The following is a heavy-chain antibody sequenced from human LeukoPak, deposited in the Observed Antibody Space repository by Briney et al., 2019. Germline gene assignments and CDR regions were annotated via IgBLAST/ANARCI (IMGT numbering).Heavy chain of an antibody. CDR3: ARGGINWFDP. Sequence: SSETLSLTCAVYGGSFSGYYWSWIRQPPGKGLEWIGEINHSGSTNYNPSLKSRVTISVDTSKNQFSLKLSSVTAADTAVYYCARGGINWFDPWGQGTLVTVSS. V-gene: IGHV4-34*01. J-gene: IGHJ5*02. CDR2: INHSGST. CDR1: GGSFSGYY. D-gene: IGHD1-26*01.